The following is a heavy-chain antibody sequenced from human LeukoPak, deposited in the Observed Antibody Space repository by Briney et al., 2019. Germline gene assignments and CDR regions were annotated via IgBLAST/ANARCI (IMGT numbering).Heavy chain of an antibody. CDR3: AKDLIKVGPSRFRNYYYYMDV. D-gene: IGHD1-26*01. CDR1: GFTFSSYA. CDR2: ISGSGDST. Sequence: GGSLRLSCAASGFTFSSYAMSWVRQAPGKWLEWVSAISGSGDSTYYADSVKGRFTISRDNSKNTLYLQMNSLRAEDTAVYYCAKDLIKVGPSRFRNYYYYMDVWGKGTTVTVSS. J-gene: IGHJ6*03. V-gene: IGHV3-23*01.